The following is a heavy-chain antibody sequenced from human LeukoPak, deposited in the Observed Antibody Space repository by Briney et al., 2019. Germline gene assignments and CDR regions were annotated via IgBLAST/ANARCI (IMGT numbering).Heavy chain of an antibody. Sequence: SETLSLTCTVSGGSISSYYWSWIRQPPGKGLEWIGYIYYSGSTYYNPSLKSRVTISVDTSKNQFSLKLSSVTAADTAVYYCAKGAWATPGRFDYWGQGTLVTVSS. V-gene: IGHV4-59*06. D-gene: IGHD2-15*01. CDR1: GGSISSYY. CDR3: AKGAWATPGRFDY. CDR2: IYYSGST. J-gene: IGHJ4*02.